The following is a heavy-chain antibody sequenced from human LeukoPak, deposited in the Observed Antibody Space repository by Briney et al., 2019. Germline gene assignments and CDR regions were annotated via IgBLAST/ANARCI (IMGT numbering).Heavy chain of an antibody. CDR2: INPNSGGT. CDR3: AREGDYIAAAGTYYFDY. J-gene: IGHJ4*02. V-gene: IGHV1-2*02. D-gene: IGHD6-13*01. CDR1: GYTFTGYY. Sequence: LGASVKVSCKASGYTFTGYYMHWVRQAPGQGLEWMGWINPNSGGTNYAQKFQGRVTMTRDTSISTAYMELSRLRSDDTAVYYCAREGDYIAAAGTYYFDYWGQGTLVTVSS.